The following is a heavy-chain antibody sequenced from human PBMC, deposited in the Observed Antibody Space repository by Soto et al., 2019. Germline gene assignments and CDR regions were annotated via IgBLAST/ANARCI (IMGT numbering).Heavy chain of an antibody. D-gene: IGHD5-18*01. CDR1: GGSFSGYY. Sequence: SETLSLTCAVYGGSFSGYYWSWIRQPPGKGLEWIGEINHSGSTNYNPSLKSRVTISVDTSKNQFSLKLSSVTAADTAVYYCARGPKASRYGYSSGMDVWGQGTTVTVSS. V-gene: IGHV4-34*01. CDR2: INHSGST. CDR3: ARGPKASRYGYSSGMDV. J-gene: IGHJ6*02.